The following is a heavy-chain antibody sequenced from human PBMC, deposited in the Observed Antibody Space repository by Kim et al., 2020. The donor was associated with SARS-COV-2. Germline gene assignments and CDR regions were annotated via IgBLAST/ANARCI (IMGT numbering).Heavy chain of an antibody. CDR1: GGSISSGGYY. J-gene: IGHJ5*02. V-gene: IGHV4-31*03. CDR3: ARSPSLTIFGVVGWFDP. D-gene: IGHD3-3*01. CDR2: IYYSGST. Sequence: SETLSRTCTVSGGSISSGGYYWSWIRQHPGKGLEWIGYIYYSGSTYYNPSLKSRVTISVDTSKNQFSLKLSSVTAADTAVYYCARSPSLTIFGVVGWFDPWGQGTLVTVSS.